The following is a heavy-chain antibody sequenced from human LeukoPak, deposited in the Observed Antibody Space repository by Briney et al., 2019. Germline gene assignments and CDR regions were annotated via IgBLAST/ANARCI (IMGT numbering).Heavy chain of an antibody. J-gene: IGHJ3*01. Sequence: ASVKVSCKASGYTFTDYYMHWVRQAPGQGLDWVGWINPTSGATNYAQKFQGRVTMTRDTCNNTSYMELSSLRSDDTAVYYCAREFRTSTWSFDAFDLWGQETMVTVSA. CDR1: GYTFTDYY. CDR3: AREFRTSTWSFDAFDL. CDR2: INPTSGAT. V-gene: IGHV1-2*02. D-gene: IGHD1/OR15-1a*01.